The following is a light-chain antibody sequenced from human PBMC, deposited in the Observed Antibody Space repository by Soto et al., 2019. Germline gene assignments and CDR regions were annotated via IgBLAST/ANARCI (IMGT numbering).Light chain of an antibody. V-gene: IGKV1-39*01. CDR2: GAS. CDR1: QSISTY. CDR3: QQSFITPPLT. Sequence: GDRITITCRASQSISTYLNWYQQKPGKAPNLLIYGASTLQSGVPSRFSGRGSATDFTLTISSLQPEDFATYYCQQSFITPPLTFGGGTKVDIK. J-gene: IGKJ4*01.